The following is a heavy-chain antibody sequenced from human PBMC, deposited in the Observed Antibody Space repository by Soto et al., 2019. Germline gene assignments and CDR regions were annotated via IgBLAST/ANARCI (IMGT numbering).Heavy chain of an antibody. CDR1: GGSFSGYY. CDR3: ARDKITGLFDY. J-gene: IGHJ4*02. CDR2: INHSGST. V-gene: IGHV4-34*01. Sequence: QVQLQQWGAGLLKPSETLSLTCAVYGGSFSGYYWTWIRQPPGTGLEWIGEINHSGSTNYNPSLQSRVTISVDTSKNPFPLKLTSVTAADTAVYYCARDKITGLFDYWGQGTPVTVSS. D-gene: IGHD3-10*01.